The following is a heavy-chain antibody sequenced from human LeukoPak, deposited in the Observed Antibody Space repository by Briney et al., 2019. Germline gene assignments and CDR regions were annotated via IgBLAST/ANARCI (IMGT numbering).Heavy chain of an antibody. V-gene: IGHV1-18*01. J-gene: IGHJ4*02. CDR3: ASYCSSTSCYGDFDY. CDR1: GYTFTSYG. CDR2: ISAYNGNT. D-gene: IGHD2-2*01. Sequence: ASVKVSCKASGYTFTSYGISWVRQAPGQGLEWMGWISAYNGNTNYAQKLQGRVTMTTDTSASTAYMELSSLRSEDTAVYYCASYCSSTSCYGDFDYWGQGTLVTVSS.